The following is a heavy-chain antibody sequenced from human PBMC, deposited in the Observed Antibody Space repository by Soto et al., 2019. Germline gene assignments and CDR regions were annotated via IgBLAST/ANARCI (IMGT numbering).Heavy chain of an antibody. V-gene: IGHV1-69*01. D-gene: IGHD1-26*01. CDR2: IIPIFGRG. CDR1: GGTFSS. J-gene: IGHJ4*02. CDR3: ASKPHSGSHFDS. Sequence: HVQVVQSGSEVKKPGSSVKVSCKASGGTFSSLNWVRQAPGQGLEWMGGIIPIFGRGDSAQKFQGRVTITADESTSTAYLEVTNLRSEDTAVYYCASKPHSGSHFDSWGEGTLVTVSS.